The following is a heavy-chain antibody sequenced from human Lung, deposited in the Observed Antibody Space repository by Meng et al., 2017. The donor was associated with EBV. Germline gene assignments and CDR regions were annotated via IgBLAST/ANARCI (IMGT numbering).Heavy chain of an antibody. Sequence: QLQRQERGPGRVTPSVTLPPPCTVTGDDVSTNVSYWSWSLQPPGKGLRWIGQLNKSGRTNYNPSLASQVTISDNTSNNQCSLRLSSVIAADTPLYHCVKVQKRTVCWLRLNWGRGSLVTVSS. J-gene: IGHJ4*02. V-gene: IGHV4-61*08. CDR1: GDDVSTNVSY. D-gene: IGHD5-12*01. CDR2: LNKSGRT. CDR3: VKVQKRTVCWLRLN.